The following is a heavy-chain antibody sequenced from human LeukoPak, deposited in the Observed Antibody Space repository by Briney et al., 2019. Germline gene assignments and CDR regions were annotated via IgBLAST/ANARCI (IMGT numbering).Heavy chain of an antibody. CDR2: ISGSGGST. CDR1: GCTFSSYA. Sequence: GGSLRLSCAASGCTFSSYAMSWVRQAPGKGLEWVSAISGSGGSTYYADSVKGRFTISRDNSKNTLYLQMNSLRAEDTAVYYCAKDLIGIAVAGYFDYWGQGTLVTVSS. V-gene: IGHV3-23*01. CDR3: AKDLIGIAVAGYFDY. D-gene: IGHD6-19*01. J-gene: IGHJ4*02.